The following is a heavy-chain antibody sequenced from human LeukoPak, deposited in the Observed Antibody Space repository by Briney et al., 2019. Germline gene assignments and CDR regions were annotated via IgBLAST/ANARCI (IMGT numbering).Heavy chain of an antibody. J-gene: IGHJ4*02. V-gene: IGHV2-70*04. CDR2: IDWDDDK. CDR3: ARTRYGSGTYYFDY. CDR1: GSSLSSSRMR. Sequence: ESGPTLVNPTQTLTLPCTLSGSSLSSSRMRVSWIRQPPGKALECLARIDWDDDKFYSTSLKTRLTISKDTSKNQVVLTMTNMDPVDTATYYCARTRYGSGTYYFDYWGQGTLVTVSS. D-gene: IGHD3-10*01.